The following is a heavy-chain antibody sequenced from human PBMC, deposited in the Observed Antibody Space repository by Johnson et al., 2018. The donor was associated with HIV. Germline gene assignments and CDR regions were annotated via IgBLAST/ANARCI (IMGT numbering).Heavy chain of an antibody. D-gene: IGHD2-8*01. CDR1: GFTVNSYY. V-gene: IGHV3-30*07. CDR2: ISYDGRDK. Sequence: QVQLVESGGGLIQPGGSLRLSCAASGFTVNSYYMHWARKAPAKGHHWVPVISYDGRDKDYAHTVKGRFTISRDSSKNSLYLQMNSLRAEDTAVYYCARLKNGAFDIWGQGTMVTVSS. CDR3: ARLKNGAFDI. J-gene: IGHJ3*02.